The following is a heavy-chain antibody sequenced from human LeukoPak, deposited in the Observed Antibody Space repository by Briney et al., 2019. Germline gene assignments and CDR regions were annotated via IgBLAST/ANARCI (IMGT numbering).Heavy chain of an antibody. CDR3: AKHPSRWSYGMDV. J-gene: IGHJ6*02. CDR1: GITFSGYA. V-gene: IGHV3-30-3*02. CDR2: ISNDESKK. Sequence: GGSLRLSCSVSGITFSGYAMHWVRQAPGKGLEWVAIISNDESKKYYADSVKGRFTISRDNSKNTLYLQMNSLRAEDTAVYYCAKHPSRWSYGMDVWGQGTTVTVSS. D-gene: IGHD2-15*01.